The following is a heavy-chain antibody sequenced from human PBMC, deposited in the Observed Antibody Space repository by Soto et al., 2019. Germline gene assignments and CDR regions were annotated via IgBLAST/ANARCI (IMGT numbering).Heavy chain of an antibody. CDR1: GFTFSSYA. D-gene: IGHD2-2*01. CDR3: AKDGASYCSSTSCYGYYYMDV. J-gene: IGHJ6*03. Sequence: GGSLRLSCAASGFTFSSYAMSWVRQAPGKGLEWVSAISVSGGSTYYADSVKGRFTISRNNSKNTLYLQMNSLRAEDTAVYYCAKDGASYCSSTSCYGYYYMDVWGKGTTVTVSS. V-gene: IGHV3-23*01. CDR2: ISVSGGST.